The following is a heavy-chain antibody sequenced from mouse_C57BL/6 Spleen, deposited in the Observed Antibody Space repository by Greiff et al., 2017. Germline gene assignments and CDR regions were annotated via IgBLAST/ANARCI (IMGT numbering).Heavy chain of an antibody. V-gene: IGHV1-82*01. CDR1: GYAFSSSW. CDR3: ASTTVVNYAMDY. Sequence: QVQLQQSGPELVKPGASVKISCKASGYAFSSSWMNWVQQRPGKGLEWIGRIYPGDGDTNYNGKFKGKATLTADKSSSTAYMQLSSLTSEDSAVYFCASTTVVNYAMDYWGQGTSVTVSS. J-gene: IGHJ4*01. CDR2: IYPGDGDT. D-gene: IGHD1-1*01.